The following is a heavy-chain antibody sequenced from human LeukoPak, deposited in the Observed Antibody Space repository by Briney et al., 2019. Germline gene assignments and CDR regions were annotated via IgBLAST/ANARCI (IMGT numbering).Heavy chain of an antibody. J-gene: IGHJ5*02. CDR2: IIPIFGTA. Sequence: GASVKVSCKASGGTFSSYAISWVRQAPGQGLEWMGGIIPIFGTANYAQKFQGRVTITADESTSTAYMELSSLRGEDTALYYCAKLTRGYCDSTACPNWFDPWGRGTLVTVSS. V-gene: IGHV1-69*13. CDR3: AKLTRGYCDSTACPNWFDP. CDR1: GGTFSSYA. D-gene: IGHD2-2*01.